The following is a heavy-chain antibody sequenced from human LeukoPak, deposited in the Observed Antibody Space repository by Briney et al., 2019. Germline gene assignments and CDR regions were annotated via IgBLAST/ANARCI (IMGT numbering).Heavy chain of an antibody. Sequence: GGSLRLSCAASGFTFDDFGMHWVRQGPGKGLEWVSGISWNSGTIGYADSVKGRFTISRDNSKNTLYLQMNSLRAEDTAVYYCARDNSGSSNRYDDYWGQGALVTVSS. CDR1: GFTFDDFG. V-gene: IGHV3-9*01. CDR2: ISWNSGTI. D-gene: IGHD1-26*01. J-gene: IGHJ4*02. CDR3: ARDNSGSSNRYDDY.